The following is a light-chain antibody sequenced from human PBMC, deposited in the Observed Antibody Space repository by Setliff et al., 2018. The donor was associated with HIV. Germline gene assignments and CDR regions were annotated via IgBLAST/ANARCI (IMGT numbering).Light chain of an antibody. CDR1: SSDVGGYNY. J-gene: IGLJ1*01. CDR3: TSYTRSSTYV. CDR2: DVS. V-gene: IGLV2-14*03. Sequence: QSALTQPASVSGSPGQSITISCTGTSSDVGGYNYVSWYQQYPGKAPQLLIYDVSKRPSGVSDRFSGSKSGNTASLTISGLRSEDEADYYCTSYTRSSTYVFGTGTKVTVL.